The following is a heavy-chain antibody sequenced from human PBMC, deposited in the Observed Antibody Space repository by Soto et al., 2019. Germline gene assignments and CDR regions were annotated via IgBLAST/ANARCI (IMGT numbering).Heavy chain of an antibody. Sequence: LSLTCTVSGGSISSDYWSWIRQPPGRGPEWIGYIYYTGSTNYNPSLKSRVTLSVDTSKNQFSLKLISVTAADTAVYFCARHHVPYYXDYWGQGSLVTFS. V-gene: IGHV4-59*08. CDR1: GGSISSDY. CDR3: ARHHVPYYXDY. CDR2: IYYTGST. J-gene: IGHJ4*02.